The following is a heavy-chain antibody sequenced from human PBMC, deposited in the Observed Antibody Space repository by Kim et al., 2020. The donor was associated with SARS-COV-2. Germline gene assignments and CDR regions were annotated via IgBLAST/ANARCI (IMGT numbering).Heavy chain of an antibody. CDR2: ISYDGSNK. D-gene: IGHD2-8*02. CDR1: GFTFSSYA. Sequence: GGSLRLSCAASGFTFSSYAMHWVRQAPGKGLEWVVVISYDGSNKYYADSVKGRFTISRDNSKNTLYLQMNSLRAEDTAVYYCARVPGGNYQYYGMDVWGQGTTVTFPS. CDR3: ARVPGGNYQYYGMDV. J-gene: IGHJ6*02. V-gene: IGHV3-30-3*01.